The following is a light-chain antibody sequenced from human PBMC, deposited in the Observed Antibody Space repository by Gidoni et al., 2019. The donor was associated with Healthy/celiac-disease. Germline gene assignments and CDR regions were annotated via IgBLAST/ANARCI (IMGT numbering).Light chain of an antibody. CDR1: QSVSSN. CDR2: DAS. J-gene: IGKJ4*01. CDR3: QQYNNWPPLT. Sequence: EIVMTQSPATLSVSPGERATLSCRASQSVSSNLAWYQQKPGQAPRLLIYDASIRATGIPARFSGSGSGTEFTLTISILQSEDFAVYYCQQYNNWPPLTFGGGTKVEIK. V-gene: IGKV3D-15*03.